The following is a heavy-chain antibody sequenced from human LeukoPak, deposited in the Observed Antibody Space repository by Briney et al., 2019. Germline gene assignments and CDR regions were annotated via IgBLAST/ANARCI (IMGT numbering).Heavy chain of an antibody. J-gene: IGHJ4*02. D-gene: IGHD1-14*01. CDR2: IKEDGSDK. Sequence: GGSLRLSCAASGFTFSNAWMSWVRQAPGKGLEWGANIKEDGSDKYYVDSVKGRFTISRDNAKNPLYLQMNSLSAEDTAVYYCASHSGYWGQGTLVTVSS. V-gene: IGHV3-7*01. CDR1: GFTFSNAW. CDR3: ASHSGY.